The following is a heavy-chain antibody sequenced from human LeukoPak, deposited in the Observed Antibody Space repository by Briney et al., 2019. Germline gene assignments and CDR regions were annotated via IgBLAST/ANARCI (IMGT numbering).Heavy chain of an antibody. Sequence: GIIYPGDSDTRYSPSFQGQVTISADKSISTAYLQWSSLKASDTAMYYCARQGSSSSGIDYWGQGTLVTVSS. J-gene: IGHJ4*02. CDR3: ARQGSSSSGIDY. CDR2: IYPGDSDT. V-gene: IGHV5-51*01. D-gene: IGHD6-6*01.